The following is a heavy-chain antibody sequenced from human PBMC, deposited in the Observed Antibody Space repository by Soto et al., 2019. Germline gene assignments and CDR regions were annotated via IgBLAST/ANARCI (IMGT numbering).Heavy chain of an antibody. V-gene: IGHV4-59*01. CDR1: GGSSGAYF. J-gene: IGHJ4*02. Sequence: KPSETLSLTCTVSGGSSGAYFWNWVRQPPGKGLEWIGNIYCTGATSYNPSLESRVTISLDTSKNQFSLRLSSVTAADTAVYYCARPSVPATRGPLDYWGQGALVTVSS. D-gene: IGHD6-19*01. CDR2: IYCTGAT. CDR3: ARPSVPATRGPLDY.